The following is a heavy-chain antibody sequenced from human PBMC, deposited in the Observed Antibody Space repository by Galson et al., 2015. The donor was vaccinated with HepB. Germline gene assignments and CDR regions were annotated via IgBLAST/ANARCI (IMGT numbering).Heavy chain of an antibody. CDR1: GFTFSSYA. V-gene: IGHV3-30-3*01. CDR3: ARDLCGGDCYQSYYYYGMDV. D-gene: IGHD2-21*02. CDR2: ISYDGSNK. Sequence: SLRLSCAASGFTFSSYAMHWVRQAPGKGLEWVAVISYDGSNKYYADSVKGRFTISRDNSKNTLYLQMNSLRAEDTAVYYCARDLCGGDCYQSYYYYGMDVWGQGTTVTVSS. J-gene: IGHJ6*02.